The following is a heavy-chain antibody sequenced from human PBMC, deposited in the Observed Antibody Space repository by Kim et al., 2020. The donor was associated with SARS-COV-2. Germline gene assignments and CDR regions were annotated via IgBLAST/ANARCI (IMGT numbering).Heavy chain of an antibody. CDR2: ISRSGSTI. D-gene: IGHD7-27*01. CDR1: GFTFSDYY. CDR3: ASPWGGYYYYYGIDV. Sequence: GGSLRLSCAASGFTFSDYYMSWIRQAPGKGLEWVSYISRSGSTIYYADSVKGRFTISRDNAKNSLYLQMNSLRAEDTAVYYCASPWGGYYYYYGIDVWGQGTTVTVSS. V-gene: IGHV3-11*01. J-gene: IGHJ6*02.